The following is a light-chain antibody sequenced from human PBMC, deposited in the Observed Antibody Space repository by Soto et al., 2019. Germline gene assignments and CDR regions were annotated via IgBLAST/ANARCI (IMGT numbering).Light chain of an antibody. CDR3: QQRKHWPPIT. Sequence: VLTQSPGHLSVSPGKGATVTCRASQSVSSRLAWYQHKPGQAPRLLISGSSSRATGIPDRFSGSGSGTVFTLTIGSLEPEDSAVYYCQQRKHWPPITVGQGTRLEIK. J-gene: IGKJ5*01. V-gene: IGKV3D-15*01. CDR2: GSS. CDR1: QSVSSR.